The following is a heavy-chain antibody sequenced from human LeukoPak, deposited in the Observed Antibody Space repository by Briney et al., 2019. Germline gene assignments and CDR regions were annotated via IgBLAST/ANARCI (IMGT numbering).Heavy chain of an antibody. CDR2: SGST. D-gene: IGHD3-16*01. V-gene: IGHV4-59*08. Sequence: SETLSLTCVVSGVSISSSYWSWIRQPPGKGLEWIDSGSTHPNPSLRSRVTISMDTSNNQFSLKLTSVTAADTAVYYCARHRAYYDSGPFDYWGQGSLVTVSS. CDR3: ARHRAYYDSGPFDY. J-gene: IGHJ4*02. CDR1: GVSISSSY.